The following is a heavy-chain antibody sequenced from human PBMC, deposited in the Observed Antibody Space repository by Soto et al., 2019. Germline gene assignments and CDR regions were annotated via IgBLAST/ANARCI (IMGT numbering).Heavy chain of an antibody. D-gene: IGHD5-18*01. CDR1: GGSISSGDYY. V-gene: IGHV4-30-4*01. J-gene: IGHJ4*02. CDR3: ASYSYGYTFYDY. Sequence: QVQLQESGPGVVKPSQTLSLTCTVSGGSISSGDYYWSWIRQPTGKGLEWIGYIYYSGSTYYNPSLKSQVTISVDTSKNQFSLNLSSVTAADTAVYYCASYSYGYTFYDYWGQGTLVTVSS. CDR2: IYYSGST.